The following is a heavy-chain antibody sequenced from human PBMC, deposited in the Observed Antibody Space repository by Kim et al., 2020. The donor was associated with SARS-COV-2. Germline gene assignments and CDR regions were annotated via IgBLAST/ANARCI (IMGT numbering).Heavy chain of an antibody. CDR2: LFYGRTP. Sequence: SETLSLTCSVSTDSISRYYWGWLRQPPGKGLEWIGFLFYGRTPNSNPSLRSRVTISADTSKDQFSLSLDSVTAADTAVYYCARMVPRGLGDYASGYFD. D-gene: IGHD4-17*01. J-gene: IGHJ4*03. CDR1: TDSISRYY. CDR3: ARMVPRGLGDYASGYFD. V-gene: IGHV4-59*01.